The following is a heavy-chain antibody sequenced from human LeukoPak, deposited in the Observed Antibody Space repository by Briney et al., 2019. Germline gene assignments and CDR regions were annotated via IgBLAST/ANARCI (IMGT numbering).Heavy chain of an antibody. CDR3: ARSGGSYY. CDR1: GFIFSSYT. J-gene: IGHJ4*02. V-gene: IGHV3-48*02. CDR2: ISASSSAI. D-gene: IGHD3-16*01. Sequence: GWYLRLSCAASGFIFSSYTMNWVGQAPGKGLEWVSYISASSSAIYYADSVKGRFTISRDNAKNSLYLQMNSLSDDDTAVYLCARSGGSYYWGQGTLVTVSS.